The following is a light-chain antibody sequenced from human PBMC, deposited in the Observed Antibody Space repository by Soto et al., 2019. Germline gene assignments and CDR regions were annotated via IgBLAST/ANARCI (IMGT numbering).Light chain of an antibody. Sequence: IVVTQAQDSLAVSLGERATINCKSSPSVLYSSNNKNCLAWYQQKPGQPTKLLIYWASNRESGVPDRFSGSGSGKDVTLSISSLHSGDVAVYYCQRYYSTPLTFGGGTKVEIK. CDR1: PSVLYSSNNKNC. J-gene: IGKJ4*01. CDR3: QRYYSTPLT. V-gene: IGKV4-1*01. CDR2: WAS.